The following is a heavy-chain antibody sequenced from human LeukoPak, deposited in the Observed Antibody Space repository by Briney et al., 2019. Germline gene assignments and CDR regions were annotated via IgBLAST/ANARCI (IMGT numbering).Heavy chain of an antibody. CDR1: GFTFSSYW. V-gene: IGHV3-74*01. Sequence: PGGSLRLSCAASGFTFSSYWMSWVRHAPGKGLVWVSRIDYDGSTTTYADSVKGRFTISRDNSRNTLYLQVNSLRAEDMAIYYCAKNGDRGAYCSGGTCYPYFYYYMDVWGKGTTVTFSS. J-gene: IGHJ6*03. CDR3: AKNGDRGAYCSGGTCYPYFYYYMDV. D-gene: IGHD2-15*01. CDR2: IDYDGSTT.